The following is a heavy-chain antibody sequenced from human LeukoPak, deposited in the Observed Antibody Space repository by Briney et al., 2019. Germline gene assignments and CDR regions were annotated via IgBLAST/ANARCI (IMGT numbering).Heavy chain of an antibody. CDR1: GFTLSSYS. V-gene: IGHV3-21*01. CDR3: ARDRARSYYYDNSGYYSPFDY. J-gene: IGHJ4*02. D-gene: IGHD3-22*01. CDR2: ISSSSSYI. Sequence: GGSLRLSCAASGFTLSSYSMNWVRQAPGKGLEWVSSISSSSSYIYYADSVKGRFTISRDNAKNSLYLQMNSLRAEDTAVYYCARDRARSYYYDNSGYYSPFDYWGQGTLVTVSS.